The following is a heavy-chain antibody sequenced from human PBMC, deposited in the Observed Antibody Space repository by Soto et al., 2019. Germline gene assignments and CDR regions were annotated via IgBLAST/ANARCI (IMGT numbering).Heavy chain of an antibody. V-gene: IGHV1-69*13. D-gene: IGHD3-9*01. CDR2: IIPIFGTA. CDR1: GGTFSSYA. CDR3: ARYYDILNWFDP. Sequence: AASVKVSCKASGGTFSSYAISWVRQAPGQGLEWMGGIIPIFGTANYAQKFQGRVTITADESTSTAYMELSSLRSEDTAVYYCARYYDILNWFDPWGQGTLVTVSS. J-gene: IGHJ5*02.